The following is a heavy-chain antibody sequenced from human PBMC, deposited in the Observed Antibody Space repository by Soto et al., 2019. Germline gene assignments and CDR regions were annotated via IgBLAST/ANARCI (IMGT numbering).Heavy chain of an antibody. CDR2: ISAYNGNT. CDR1: GYTFTSYG. V-gene: IGHV1-18*01. Sequence: ASVKVSCKATGYTFTSYGISWVRQAPGQGLEWMGWISAYNGNTNYAQKLQGRVTMTTDTSTSTAYMELRSLRSDDTAVYYCARDVLRYFDWSLRDAFDIWGQGTMVT. J-gene: IGHJ3*02. D-gene: IGHD3-9*01. CDR3: ARDVLRYFDWSLRDAFDI.